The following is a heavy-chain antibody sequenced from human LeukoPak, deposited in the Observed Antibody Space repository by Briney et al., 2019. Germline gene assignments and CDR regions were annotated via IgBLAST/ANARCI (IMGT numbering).Heavy chain of an antibody. D-gene: IGHD3-22*01. CDR1: GGTFSRYA. CDR2: IIPIFGTA. J-gene: IGHJ3*02. Sequence: ASVKVSCKASGGTFSRYAISWVRQAPGQGLEWMGGIIPIFGTANYAQKFQGRVTITADESTSTAYMELSSLRSEDTAVYYCAREGGTTMIPDAFDIWGQGTMVTVSS. V-gene: IGHV1-69*13. CDR3: AREGGTTMIPDAFDI.